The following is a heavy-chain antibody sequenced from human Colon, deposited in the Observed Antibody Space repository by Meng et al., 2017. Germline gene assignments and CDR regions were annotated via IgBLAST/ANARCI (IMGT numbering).Heavy chain of an antibody. J-gene: IGHJ5*02. V-gene: IGHV3-11*04. Sequence: GGSLRLSCAASGITFSDYYMSWIRQAPGKGLEWVSYISSSGSTIYYADSVKGRFTISRDNAKNSLYLQMNSLRAEDTAVYYCARDHRLGWNDEGWFDPWGQGTLVTVSS. CDR2: ISSSGSTI. D-gene: IGHD1-1*01. CDR3: ARDHRLGWNDEGWFDP. CDR1: GITFSDYY.